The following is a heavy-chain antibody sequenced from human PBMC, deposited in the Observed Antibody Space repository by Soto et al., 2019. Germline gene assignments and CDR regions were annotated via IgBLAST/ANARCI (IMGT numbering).Heavy chain of an antibody. J-gene: IGHJ5*02. CDR1: GFGFSSYS. CDR3: ANHRRIVVNWFDP. Sequence: GGSLRLSCAASGFGFSSYSVHWVRQAPGKGLDWVAVISYDGNSQYYADSVKGRFTISXDXXXXTXYXQXXXLRAXDTAVYYCANHRRIVVNWFDPWGQGTLVTVSS. D-gene: IGHD3-22*01. V-gene: IGHV3-30-3*01. CDR2: ISYDGNSQ.